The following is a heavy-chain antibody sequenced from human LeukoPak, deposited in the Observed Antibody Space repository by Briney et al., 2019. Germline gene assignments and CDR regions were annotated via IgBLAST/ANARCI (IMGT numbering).Heavy chain of an antibody. CDR3: ARLITENYYDSSGQEDAFDI. Sequence: PSETLSLTCTVSGGSISSYYWSWIRQLAGKGLEWIGRIYTSGSTNYNPSLKSRVTMSVDTSKNQFSLKLSSVTAADTAVYYCARLITENYYDSSGQEDAFDIWGQGTMVTVSS. V-gene: IGHV4-4*07. J-gene: IGHJ3*02. CDR2: IYTSGST. D-gene: IGHD3-22*01. CDR1: GGSISSYY.